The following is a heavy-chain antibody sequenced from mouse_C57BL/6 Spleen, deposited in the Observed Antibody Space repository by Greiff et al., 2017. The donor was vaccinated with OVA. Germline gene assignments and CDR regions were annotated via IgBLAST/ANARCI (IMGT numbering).Heavy chain of an antibody. V-gene: IGHV1-26*01. D-gene: IGHD2-1*01. CDR3: ARGGGNYFFAY. Sequence: VQLQQSGPELVKPGASVKISCKASGYTFTDYYMNWVKQSHGKSLEWIGDINPNNGGTRYNQKFKGKATLTVDKSSSTAYMELRSLTSEDSAVYYCARGGGNYFFAYWGQGTLVTVSA. CDR2: INPNNGGT. J-gene: IGHJ3*01. CDR1: GYTFTDYY.